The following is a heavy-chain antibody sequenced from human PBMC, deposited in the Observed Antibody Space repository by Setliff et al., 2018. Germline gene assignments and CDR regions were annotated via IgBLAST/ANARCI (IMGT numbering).Heavy chain of an antibody. J-gene: IGHJ4*02. CDR2: ISYSGRT. CDR1: GGSISTDPYF. Sequence: KPSETLSLTCAVSGGSISTDPYFWTWIRQHPVKGLEWIGYISYSGRTSYNPSLYSRITVSLDRSKNQFSLRLTSVTAADTAMYYCARVAYPNGGSCRYFDNWGQGTLVTVSS. CDR3: ARVAYPNGGSCRYFDN. V-gene: IGHV4-31*11. D-gene: IGHD2-15*01.